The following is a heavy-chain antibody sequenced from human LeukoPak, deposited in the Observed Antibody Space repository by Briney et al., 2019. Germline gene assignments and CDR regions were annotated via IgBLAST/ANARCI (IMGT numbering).Heavy chain of an antibody. CDR1: DGSFSGYY. Sequence: SETLSLTCAVYDGSFSGYYWSWIRQPPGKGLEWIGEINHSGSTNYNPSLKSRVTISVDTSKNQFSLKLSSVTAADTAVYYCARGPSSGWPFYYYYGMDVWGQGTTVTVSS. J-gene: IGHJ6*02. CDR2: INHSGST. CDR3: ARGPSSGWPFYYYYGMDV. V-gene: IGHV4-34*01. D-gene: IGHD6-19*01.